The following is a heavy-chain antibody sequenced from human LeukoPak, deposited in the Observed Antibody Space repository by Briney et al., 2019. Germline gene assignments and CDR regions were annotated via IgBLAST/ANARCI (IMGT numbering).Heavy chain of an antibody. CDR1: GFTFRSYE. CDR2: ISNSGSTI. Sequence: PGGSLRLSCAASGFTFRSYEMNWVRQSAGKGLEWVSHISNSGSTIYYADSVQGRFTISRDNAKNSLSLQMDSLRAEDTAVYYCARGPFYTDYYFDYWGQGTLVTVSS. D-gene: IGHD2/OR15-2a*01. CDR3: ARGPFYTDYYFDY. V-gene: IGHV3-48*03. J-gene: IGHJ4*02.